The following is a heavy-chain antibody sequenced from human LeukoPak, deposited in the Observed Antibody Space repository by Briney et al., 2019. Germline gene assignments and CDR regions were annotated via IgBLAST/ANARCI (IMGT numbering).Heavy chain of an antibody. CDR3: ARDFSSGWVDL. J-gene: IGHJ5*02. D-gene: IGHD6-19*01. V-gene: IGHV3-33*01. Sequence: TGGPLRLSCAASGFTFSGYAMHWVRQPPGRGLEWVAIIWHDGRDKYYADSVKGRFTISRDNSRNTHYLQMSSLRVEDTAVYYCARDFSSGWVDLWREGTLVRVPS. CDR2: IWHDGRDK. CDR1: GFTFSGYA.